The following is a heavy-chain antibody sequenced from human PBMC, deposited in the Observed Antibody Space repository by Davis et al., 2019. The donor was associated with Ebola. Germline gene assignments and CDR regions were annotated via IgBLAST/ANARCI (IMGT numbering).Heavy chain of an antibody. Sequence: ASVKVSCKASGYTFTSYDINWMRQATGQGLEWMGWMNPNSGNTGYAQKFQGRVTMTRNTSISTAYMELSSLRSEDTAVYYCARGYCSSTSCYFFYYYGMDVWGQGTTVTVSS. CDR2: MNPNSGNT. V-gene: IGHV1-8*01. J-gene: IGHJ6*02. CDR1: GYTFTSYD. CDR3: ARGYCSSTSCYFFYYYGMDV. D-gene: IGHD2-2*01.